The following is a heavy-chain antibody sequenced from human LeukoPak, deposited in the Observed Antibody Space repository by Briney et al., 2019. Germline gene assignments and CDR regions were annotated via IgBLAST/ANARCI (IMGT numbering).Heavy chain of an antibody. J-gene: IGHJ4*02. D-gene: IGHD2-2*01. CDR2: INSGDGGYT. Sequence: GGSLRRSGAGSGFPFAAFSVHWVRQAPGKGLEGGSSINSGDGGYTYYGDSVRGRFTIYRQNAEDSVYLQMKSLRAEDTAVYYCARGNAPLPFGYWGQGNPVPVSS. V-gene: IGHV3-21*01. CDR1: GFPFAAFS. CDR3: ARGNAPLPFGY.